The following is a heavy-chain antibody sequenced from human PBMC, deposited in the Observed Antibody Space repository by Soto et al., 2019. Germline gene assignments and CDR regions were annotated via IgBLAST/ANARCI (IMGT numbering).Heavy chain of an antibody. CDR2: ISYDGNNK. D-gene: IGHD2-15*01. V-gene: IGHV3-30-3*01. CDR1: GFTFSSYA. J-gene: IGHJ6*02. CDR3: ARAGCDGGSCYTLVGLRYGMDV. Sequence: VPLVESGGGVVQPGRSLRLSCAASGFTFSSYALHWVRQAPGKGLEWVAVISYDGNNKYYADSVKGRFTISRDNSKNPLYLQMNSLRAEDTAVYYCARAGCDGGSCYTLVGLRYGMDVWGQGTTVTVSS.